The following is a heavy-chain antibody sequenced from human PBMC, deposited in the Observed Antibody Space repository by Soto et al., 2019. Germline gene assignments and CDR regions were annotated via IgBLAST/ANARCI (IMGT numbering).Heavy chain of an antibody. Sequence: GGSLRLSCAASGFTFSSYGMHWVRQAPGKGLEWVAVISYDGSNKYYADSVKGRFTISRDNSKNTLYLQMNSLRAEDTAVYYCAKEGEYDILTGYYDPYYYYGMDVWGQGTTVTV. CDR1: GFTFSSYG. CDR3: AKEGEYDILTGYYDPYYYYGMDV. CDR2: ISYDGSNK. D-gene: IGHD3-9*01. J-gene: IGHJ6*02. V-gene: IGHV3-30*18.